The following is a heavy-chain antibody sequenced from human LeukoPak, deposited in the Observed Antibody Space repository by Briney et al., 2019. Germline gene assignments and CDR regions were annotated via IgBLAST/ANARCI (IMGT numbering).Heavy chain of an antibody. Sequence: GGSLRLSCAASGFTFSSYWMSWVRQAPGKGLEWVAKIKQDGSEKYYVDSVKGRFTISRDNAKNSLSLQMNSLGAEDTAVYYCARDQGYCTSASCRGNAFDVWARAQWSPSLQ. D-gene: IGHD2-2*01. J-gene: IGHJ3*01. CDR3: ARDQGYCTSASCRGNAFDV. CDR2: IKQDGSEK. V-gene: IGHV3-7*01. CDR1: GFTFSSYW.